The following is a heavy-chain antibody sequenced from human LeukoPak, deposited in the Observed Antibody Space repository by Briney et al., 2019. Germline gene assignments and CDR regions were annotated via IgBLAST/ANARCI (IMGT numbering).Heavy chain of an antibody. CDR3: ARIGSAAFTDY. J-gene: IGHJ4*02. CDR2: ISDSGGAI. V-gene: IGHV3-23*01. Sequence: GGSLRLSCAASGFTFSTYALNWVRQAPGKGLELVSAISDSGGAIYYADSVKGRFTMSRDNSKNSLFLQMNSLRAEDTAVYYCARIGSAAFTDYWGQGTLVTVSS. D-gene: IGHD3-3*02. CDR1: GFTFSTYA.